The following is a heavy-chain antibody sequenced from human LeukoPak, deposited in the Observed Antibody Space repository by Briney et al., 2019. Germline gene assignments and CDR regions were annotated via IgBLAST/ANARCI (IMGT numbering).Heavy chain of an antibody. V-gene: IGHV1-8*01. D-gene: IGHD3-3*01. CDR1: GYTFTSYD. J-gene: IGHJ5*02. Sequence: ASVKVSCKASGYTFTSYDINWVRQATGQGLEWMGWMNPNSGNTGYAQKFQGRVTMTRNTSISTAYMELSSLRSEGTAVYYCARDRYDFWSGFYNLWGQGTLVTVS. CDR2: MNPNSGNT. CDR3: ARDRYDFWSGFYNL.